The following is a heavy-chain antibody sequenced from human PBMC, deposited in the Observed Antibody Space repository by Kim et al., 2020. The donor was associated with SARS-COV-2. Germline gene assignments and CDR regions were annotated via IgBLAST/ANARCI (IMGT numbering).Heavy chain of an antibody. D-gene: IGHD3-10*01. J-gene: IGHJ6*02. CDR3: ASAPVTMVRGVIIVPYYYGMDV. Sequence: GGSLRLSCAASGFTFSSYAMSWVRQAPGKGLEWVSAISGSGGSTYYADSVKGRFTISRDNSKNTLYLQMNSLRAEDTAVYYCASAPVTMVRGVIIVPYYYGMDVWGQGTTVTVSS. CDR2: ISGSGGST. V-gene: IGHV3-23*01. CDR1: GFTFSSYA.